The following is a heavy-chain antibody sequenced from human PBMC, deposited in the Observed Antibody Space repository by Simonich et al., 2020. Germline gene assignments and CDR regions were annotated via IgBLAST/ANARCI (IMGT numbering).Heavy chain of an antibody. CDR1: GGSIISYY. CDR3: ARGGLYFDY. J-gene: IGHJ4*02. D-gene: IGHD2-15*01. V-gene: IGHV4-59*01. CDR2: IYYSRRT. Sequence: QVQLQESGPGLVKPSETLSLTCTVSGGSIISYYWSWIRQPPGKGREWIGDIYYSRRTNYNPSLKRRVTISVDTSKNQFSLKLSSVTAADTAVYYCARGGLYFDYWGQGTLVTVSS.